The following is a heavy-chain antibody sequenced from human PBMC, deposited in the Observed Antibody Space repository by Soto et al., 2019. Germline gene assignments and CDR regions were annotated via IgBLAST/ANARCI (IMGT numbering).Heavy chain of an antibody. CDR2: INPNSGGT. CDR1: GYTFTGYY. J-gene: IGHJ6*02. CDR3: AREYGYCSGGSCRVSSRGMDV. V-gene: IGHV1-2*04. D-gene: IGHD2-15*01. Sequence: APVKVSCKASGYTFTGYYMHWVRQAPGQGLEWMGWINPNSGGTNYAQKFQGWVTMTRDTSISTAYMELSRLRSDDTAVYYCAREYGYCSGGSCRVSSRGMDVWGQGTMVSV.